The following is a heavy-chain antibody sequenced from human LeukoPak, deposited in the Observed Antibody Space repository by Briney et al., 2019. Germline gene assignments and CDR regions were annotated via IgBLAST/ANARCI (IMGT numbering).Heavy chain of an antibody. V-gene: IGHV4-30-4*01. CDR2: IYYSGST. CDR1: GGSISSGDYY. CDR3: ARVGGLYGPLDY. Sequence: SQTLSLTYTVSGGSISSGDYYWSWIRQPPGKGLEWIGYIYYSGSTYYNPSLKSRVTISVDTSKNQFSLKLSSVTAADTAVYYCARVGGLYGPLDYWGQGTLVTVSS. J-gene: IGHJ4*02. D-gene: IGHD3-16*02.